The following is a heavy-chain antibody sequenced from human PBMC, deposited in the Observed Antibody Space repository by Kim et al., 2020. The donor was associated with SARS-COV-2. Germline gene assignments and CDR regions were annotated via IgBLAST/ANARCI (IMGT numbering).Heavy chain of an antibody. J-gene: IGHJ4*02. CDR1: GGSISSYY. V-gene: IGHV4-59*13. D-gene: IGHD2-8*01. CDR3: ARATAVYAQFDY. CDR2: IYDRGST. Sequence: SETPSLTCTVSGGSISSYYWSWIRQPPGKGLEWIGYIYDRGSTNYNRSLKSRVTISVDTSKNQFSLKLSSVTAADTGVYYSARATAVYAQFDYWGQGT.